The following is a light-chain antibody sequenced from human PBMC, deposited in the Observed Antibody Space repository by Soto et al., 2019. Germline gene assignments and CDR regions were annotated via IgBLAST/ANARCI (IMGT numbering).Light chain of an antibody. J-gene: IGKJ5*01. V-gene: IGKV3-11*01. CDR1: QNVDMF. Sequence: EIVLTQSPVTLFLSPGERATLSCRASQNVDMFLAWYQQKPGQAPRLLIYDASNRATGTPARFSGSGSGTEFTLTISSLEPEDFEVYYCQQRRDWPLTFGQGTRLEIK. CDR2: DAS. CDR3: QQRRDWPLT.